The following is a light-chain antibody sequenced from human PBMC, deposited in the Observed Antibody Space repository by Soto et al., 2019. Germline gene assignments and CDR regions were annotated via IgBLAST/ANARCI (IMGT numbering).Light chain of an antibody. CDR1: QTIGTW. Sequence: DIQMTQSPSTLSASVGDRVTITCRASQTIGTWLAWYQRKPGKAPKLLIYDASTLQTGVPSRFSGFASGTEFTLTISSLQPDDFATYFCQQYNSRSPEGVTFGGGTKVETK. V-gene: IGKV1-5*01. CDR2: DAS. J-gene: IGKJ4*01. CDR3: QQYNSRSPEGVT.